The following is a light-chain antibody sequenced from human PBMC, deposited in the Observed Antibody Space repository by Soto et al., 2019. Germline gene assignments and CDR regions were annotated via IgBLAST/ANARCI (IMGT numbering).Light chain of an antibody. J-gene: IGLJ1*01. CDR3: SSYAGSNTYV. CDR1: SSDVGGYNY. CDR2: EVS. V-gene: IGLV2-8*01. Sequence: QSALTQPPSASGSPGQSVTISCTGTSSDVGGYNYVSWYQHHAGKAPKLIIYEVSKRPSDVPDRFSASKSGNTASLTVSGLQAEHEADHYCSSYAGSNTYVFGIGTKVTVL.